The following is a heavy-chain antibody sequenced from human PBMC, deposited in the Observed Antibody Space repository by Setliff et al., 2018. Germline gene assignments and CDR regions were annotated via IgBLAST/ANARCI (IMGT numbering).Heavy chain of an antibody. Sequence: GGSLRLSCVVSGFTFSNYRMSWVRQAPGKGLEWVAFIRFDGTNKYYADSVKGRFTISRDNANHSLHLQMNSLRAEDTAVYFCATSNDYLDHWGQGTLVTVSS. D-gene: IGHD3-16*01. CDR3: ATSNDYLDH. V-gene: IGHV3-30*02. CDR2: IRFDGTNK. J-gene: IGHJ5*02. CDR1: GFTFSNYR.